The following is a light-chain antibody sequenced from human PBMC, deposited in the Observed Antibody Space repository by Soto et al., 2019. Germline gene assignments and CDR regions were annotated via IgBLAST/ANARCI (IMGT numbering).Light chain of an antibody. CDR3: QQYDILPIT. J-gene: IGKJ5*01. V-gene: IGKV1-33*01. CDR1: QDINIY. CDR2: DAS. Sequence: IVMTQSPSSLFASLWYRLTITLRATQDINIYLNWYQQKPGKAPNLLIYDASNLEIGVPSRFSGSGSGTHFTFTISSLQTEDIGTYYCQQYDILPITFGRGTRLEIK.